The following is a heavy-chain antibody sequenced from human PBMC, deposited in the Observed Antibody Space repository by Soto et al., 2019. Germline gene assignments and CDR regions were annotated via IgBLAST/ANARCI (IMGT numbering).Heavy chain of an antibody. Sequence: SVNVSCKASGDTSSNYGVSWVRQAPGQGLEWMGGILPVFGTTTYARNFQGRITITADKSTSTVYMELTSLRSDDTATYYCARDPDEVVGTDYHYYGMDVWDQGATVTVSS. CDR1: GDTSSNYG. J-gene: IGHJ6*02. CDR2: ILPVFGTT. CDR3: ARDPDEVVGTDYHYYGMDV. V-gene: IGHV1-69*06. D-gene: IGHD1-26*01.